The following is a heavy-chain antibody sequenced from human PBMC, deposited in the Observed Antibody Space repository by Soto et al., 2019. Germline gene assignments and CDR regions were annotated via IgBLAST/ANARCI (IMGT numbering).Heavy chain of an antibody. V-gene: IGHV3-23*01. CDR2: TGAIGGNT. D-gene: IGHD1-26*01. CDR3: ATGRWDIPHRTHFDY. J-gene: IGHJ4*02. Sequence: GGSLRLSFAASGFRFSSFAMSGVRQATGKWLEWVPATGAIGGNTYYAYSVKGRFTISSDNSKNPLYLKMNSLRVEHTAVYYSATGRWDIPHRTHFDYCAQGSLVTVSS. CDR1: GFRFSSFA.